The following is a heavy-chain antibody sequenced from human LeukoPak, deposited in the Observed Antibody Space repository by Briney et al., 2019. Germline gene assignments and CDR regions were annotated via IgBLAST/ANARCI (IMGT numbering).Heavy chain of an antibody. V-gene: IGHV4-34*01. CDR3: ARGRDFWSGYYRVYWFDT. CDR1: GGSFSGYY. D-gene: IGHD3-3*01. CDR2: INHSGST. J-gene: IGHJ5*02. Sequence: PSETLSLTCAVYGGSFSGYYWSWIRQPPGKGLEWIGEINHSGSTNYNPSLKSRVTISVDTSKNQFSLKLSSVTAADTAVYYCARGRDFWSGYYRVYWFDTWGQGTLVTVSS.